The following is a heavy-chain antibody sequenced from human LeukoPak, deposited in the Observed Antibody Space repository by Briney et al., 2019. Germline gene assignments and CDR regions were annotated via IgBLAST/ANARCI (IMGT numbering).Heavy chain of an antibody. Sequence: SETLSLTCAVYGGSFSGYYWSWIRQPPGKGLEWIGEINHSGSTNYNPSLKSRVTISVDTSKNQFSLKLSSVTAADTAVYYCATYRYSGSYHYWGQGTLVTVSS. D-gene: IGHD1-26*01. CDR1: GGSFSGYY. CDR2: INHSGST. J-gene: IGHJ4*02. CDR3: ATYRYSGSYHY. V-gene: IGHV4-34*01.